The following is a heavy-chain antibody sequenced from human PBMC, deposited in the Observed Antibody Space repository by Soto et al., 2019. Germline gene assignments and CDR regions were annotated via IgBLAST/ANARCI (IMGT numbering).Heavy chain of an antibody. D-gene: IGHD1-26*01. J-gene: IGHJ4*02. CDR1: GFTFNDYQ. V-gene: IGHV3-11*05. CDR2: ISSTGSYA. Sequence: QVQLVESGGGLVKPGGSLRLSCAVSGFTFNDYQMTWFRQAPGKGLEWVSRISSTGSYADYADSVKGRFTVSRDNANNTLYLQMDSLRDEDTAVYFCARIVGLRLNDYWGQGTLVIVSS. CDR3: ARIVGLRLNDY.